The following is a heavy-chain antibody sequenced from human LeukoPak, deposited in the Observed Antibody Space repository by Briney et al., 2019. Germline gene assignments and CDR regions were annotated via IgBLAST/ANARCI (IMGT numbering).Heavy chain of an antibody. D-gene: IGHD1-26*01. V-gene: IGHV3-48*04. CDR3: ARGYIWGATTCYY. J-gene: IGHJ4*02. CDR2: ISSSSSTI. CDR1: GFTFSSYS. Sequence: PGRSLRLSCAASGFTFSSYSMNWVRQAPGKGLEWVSYISSSSSTIYYADSVKGRFTISRDNAKNSLYLQMNSLRAEDTAVYYCARGYIWGATTCYYWGQGTLVTVSS.